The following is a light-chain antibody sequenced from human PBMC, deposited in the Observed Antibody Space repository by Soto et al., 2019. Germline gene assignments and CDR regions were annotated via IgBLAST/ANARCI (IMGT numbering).Light chain of an antibody. V-gene: IGLV2-14*01. J-gene: IGLJ1*01. Sequence: QSALTQPASVSGSPGQSITISCTGTSSDVGGYNYVSWYQQHPGKAPKLMIYYVSNRPSGVSNRFSGSKSGNTASLTISGLQAEDEADYYCSSYTSSRGVFGTGTTLTVL. CDR2: YVS. CDR1: SSDVGGYNY. CDR3: SSYTSSRGV.